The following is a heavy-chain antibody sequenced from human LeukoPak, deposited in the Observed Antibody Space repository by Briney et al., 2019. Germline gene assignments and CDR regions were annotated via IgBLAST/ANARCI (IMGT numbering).Heavy chain of an antibody. D-gene: IGHD3-10*01. CDR3: ARGRLLWADGMDV. CDR2: INHSGRT. CDR1: GGPFSGDY. J-gene: IGHJ6*02. Sequence: SETLSLTCAVYGGPFSGDYWSWIRQPPGKGLEWIGEINHSGRTNCNSSLKSRVTISVDTSKNQFSLKLSSVTAADTAVYYCARGRLLWADGMDVWGQGTTVTVSS. V-gene: IGHV4-34*01.